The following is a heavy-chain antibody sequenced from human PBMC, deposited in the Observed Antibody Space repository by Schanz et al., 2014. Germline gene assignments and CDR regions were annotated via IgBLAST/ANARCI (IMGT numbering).Heavy chain of an antibody. CDR3: AKIWKAHHLTGRPGWSYGMDV. J-gene: IGHJ6*02. CDR2: IASGGSHT. D-gene: IGHD6-6*01. V-gene: IGHV3-23*01. CDR1: GITFSDYA. Sequence: EVQLLESGGALEQPGGSLRLSCAASGITFSDYAMSWVRQAPGKGLEWVSTIASGGSHTFYADSVTGRFTISGDNCKNTLFLQMNSLRVEDTAIYYCAKIWKAHHLTGRPGWSYGMDVWGQGTTV.